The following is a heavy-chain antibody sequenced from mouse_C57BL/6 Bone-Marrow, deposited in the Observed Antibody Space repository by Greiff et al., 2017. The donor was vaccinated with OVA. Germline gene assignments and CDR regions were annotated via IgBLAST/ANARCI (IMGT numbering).Heavy chain of an antibody. Sequence: VQLQQSGAELVRPGASVKLSCTASGFNFKDDYMHWVKQRPEQGLEWIGWIDPEDGDTEYDSKFQGKATLTADTSSNTAYLQLSSLTSEDTAVYYCTTESYFDYWGQGTTLTVSS. CDR2: IDPEDGDT. V-gene: IGHV14-4*01. CDR1: GFNFKDDY. D-gene: IGHD6-2*01. CDR3: TTESYFDY. J-gene: IGHJ2*01.